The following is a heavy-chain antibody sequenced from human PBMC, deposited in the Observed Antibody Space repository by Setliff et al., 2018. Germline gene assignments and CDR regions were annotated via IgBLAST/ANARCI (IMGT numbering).Heavy chain of an antibody. D-gene: IGHD6-25*01. V-gene: IGHV3-48*04. Sequence: GGSLRLSCAASGFTFSTYGLNWVRQAPGKGLEWISYLNNDGTTIYYADSVRGRFTISRDNARDSLYLQMNSLKAEDTAVYYCVRDTTSGWMLTNWGQGTLVTVSS. CDR2: LNNDGTTI. CDR3: VRDTTSGWMLTN. CDR1: GFTFSTYG. J-gene: IGHJ4*02.